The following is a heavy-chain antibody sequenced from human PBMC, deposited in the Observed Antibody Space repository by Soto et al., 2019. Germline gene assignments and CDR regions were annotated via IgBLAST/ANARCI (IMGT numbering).Heavy chain of an antibody. D-gene: IGHD3-9*01. CDR3: TRGVYDILTGYYYYYYMDV. CDR2: IRSKAYGGTT. Sequence: GGSLRLSCTASGFTFGDYAMSWFRQAPGKGLEWVGFIRSKAYGGTTEYAASVKGRFTISRDDSKSIAYLQMNSLKTEDTAVYYCTRGVYDILTGYYYYYYMDVWAKRTTVTVSS. V-gene: IGHV3-49*03. CDR1: GFTFGDYA. J-gene: IGHJ6*03.